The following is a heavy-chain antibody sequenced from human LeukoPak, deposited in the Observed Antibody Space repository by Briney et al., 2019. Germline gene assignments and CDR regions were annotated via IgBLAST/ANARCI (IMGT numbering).Heavy chain of an antibody. CDR3: AKYYDILTGFHDAFDI. CDR1: GGSISSSSYY. Sequence: PSETLSLTCTVSGGSISSSSYYWGWIRQPPGKGLEWIGSIYYSGSTNYNPSLKSRVTISVDKSKNQFSLKLSSVTAADTAVYYCAKYYDILTGFHDAFDIWGQGTMVTVSS. D-gene: IGHD3-9*01. V-gene: IGHV4-39*07. CDR2: IYYSGST. J-gene: IGHJ3*02.